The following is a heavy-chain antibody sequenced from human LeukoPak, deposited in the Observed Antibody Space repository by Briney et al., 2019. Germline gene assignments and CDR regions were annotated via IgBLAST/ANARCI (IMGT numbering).Heavy chain of an antibody. Sequence: GGSLRLSCAASGFTFSSYWMHWVRQAPGKGLEWLSFISSSGSTIYYADSVKGRFTISRDNAKNSLYLQMNSLRAEDTAVYYCASAAPPDYWGQGTLVTVSS. J-gene: IGHJ4*02. CDR3: ASAAPPDY. CDR2: ISSSGSTI. D-gene: IGHD6-6*01. V-gene: IGHV3-48*04. CDR1: GFTFSSYW.